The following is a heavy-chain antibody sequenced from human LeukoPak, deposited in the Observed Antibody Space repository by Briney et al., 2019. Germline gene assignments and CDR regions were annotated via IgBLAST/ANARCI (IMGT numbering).Heavy chain of an antibody. CDR3: TTEDYDILTGDPRPFDY. V-gene: IGHV3-15*01. CDR2: IKSKTDGGTT. D-gene: IGHD3-9*01. J-gene: IGHJ4*02. Sequence: PGGSLRLSCAASAFTFSNAWMSWVRQAPGKGLEWVGRIKSKTDGGTTDYAAPVKGRFTISRDDSKNTLYLQMNSLKTEDTAVYYCTTEDYDILTGDPRPFDYWGQGTLVTVSS. CDR1: AFTFSNAW.